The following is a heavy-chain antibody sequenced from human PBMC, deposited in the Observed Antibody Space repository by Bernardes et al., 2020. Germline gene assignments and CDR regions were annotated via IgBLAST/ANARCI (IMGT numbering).Heavy chain of an antibody. D-gene: IGHD2-15*01. CDR2: LSGSGHSA. J-gene: IGHJ4*02. V-gene: IGHV3-23*01. CDR3: AKGKLEYCSGGHCYPFDY. CDR1: GFTFSSYA. Sequence: GSLRLSCAASGFTFSSYAMSWVRQAPGKRLEWVSGLSGSGHSAYYADSVKGRFTISRDNSKNTLYLQMNSLRGEDTAVYHCAKGKLEYCSGGHCYPFDYWGQGTLVTVSS.